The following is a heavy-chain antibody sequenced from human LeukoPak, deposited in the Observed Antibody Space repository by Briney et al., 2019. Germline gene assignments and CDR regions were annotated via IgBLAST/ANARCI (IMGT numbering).Heavy chain of an antibody. CDR3: ARALYYDYDWGSYHLYYFDY. CDR2: IIPIFGTA. V-gene: IGHV1-69*01. J-gene: IGHJ4*02. CDR1: GGTFSSYA. Sequence: ASVKVSCKASGGTFSSYAISWVRQAPGQGLEWMGGIIPIFGTANYAQKFQGRVTITADESTSTAYMELSSLRSEDTAVYYCARALYYDYDWGSYHLYYFDYWGQGTLVTVSS. D-gene: IGHD3-16*02.